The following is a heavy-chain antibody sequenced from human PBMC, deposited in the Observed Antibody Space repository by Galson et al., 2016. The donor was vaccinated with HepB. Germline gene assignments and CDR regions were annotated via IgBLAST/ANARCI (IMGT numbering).Heavy chain of an antibody. CDR1: GFTFSSYS. CDR2: ISSSSGYI. CDR3: AAWLLSGSYFLGAFDI. J-gene: IGHJ3*02. V-gene: IGHV3-21*01. D-gene: IGHD1-26*01. Sequence: SLRLSCAASGFTFSSYSMNWVRQAPGKGLEWVSSISSSSGYIYYADSVKGRFTISRDNAKNSLYLQMNSLRAEDTAVYYCAAWLLSGSYFLGAFDIWGQGTMVTVSS.